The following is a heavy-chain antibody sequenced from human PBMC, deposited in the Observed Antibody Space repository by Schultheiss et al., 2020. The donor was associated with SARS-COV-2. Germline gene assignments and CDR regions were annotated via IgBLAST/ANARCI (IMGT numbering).Heavy chain of an antibody. CDR3: ASGVYRFLEWQERDY. CDR2: VNHSGNT. V-gene: IGHV4-38-2*02. J-gene: IGHJ4*02. D-gene: IGHD3-3*01. Sequence: SETLSLTCTVSDNSISTGYYWGWIRQPPGKGLEWIGEVNHSGNTNYNPSLKSRVTISVDTSKHQFSLRLRSATAADTAVYYCASGVYRFLEWQERDYWGQGTLVTVSS. CDR1: DNSISTGYY.